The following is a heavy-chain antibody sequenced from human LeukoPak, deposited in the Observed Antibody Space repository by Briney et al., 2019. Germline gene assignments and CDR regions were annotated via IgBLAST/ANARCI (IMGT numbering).Heavy chain of an antibody. V-gene: IGHV4-39*01. J-gene: IGHJ4*02. D-gene: IGHD3-9*01. CDR3: ARQGEYFDWLLSPFDY. Sequence: PSETLSLTCTVSGGSISSSSYYWGWIRQPPGKGLEWIGSIYYSGSTYYNPSLKSRVTISVDTSKNQFSLKLSSVTAADTAVYYCARQGEYFDWLLSPFDYWGQGTLVTVSS. CDR1: GGSISSSSYY. CDR2: IYYSGST.